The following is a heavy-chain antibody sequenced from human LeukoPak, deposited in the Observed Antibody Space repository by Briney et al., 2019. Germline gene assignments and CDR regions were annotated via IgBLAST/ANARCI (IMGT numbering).Heavy chain of an antibody. CDR2: INQGGSET. D-gene: IGHD3-10*01. J-gene: IGHJ4*02. V-gene: IGHV3-7*01. CDR1: GFTFSIYW. Sequence: GGSLSFSCAASGFTFSIYWMSWVRQAPGKGLEWVANINQGGSETYYVDSVMGRFTISRDNTKNSLFLEMNSLRADDTAVYYCAKTAGTGSVDSWGQGILVTVSS. CDR3: AKTAGTGSVDS.